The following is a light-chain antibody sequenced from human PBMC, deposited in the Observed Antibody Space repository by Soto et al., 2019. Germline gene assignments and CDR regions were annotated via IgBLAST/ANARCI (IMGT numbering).Light chain of an antibody. CDR2: EVS. Sequence: QSALAQPASVSGSPGQSITISCTGTGSDIGTYNYVSWYQQHPGKAPKVIIYEVSNRPSGVSNRFSGSKSGNTASLTISGLQAEDEADYYCSSYTVTSVTLYVFGTGTKVTVL. J-gene: IGLJ1*01. CDR3: SSYTVTSVTLYV. CDR1: GSDIGTYNY. V-gene: IGLV2-14*01.